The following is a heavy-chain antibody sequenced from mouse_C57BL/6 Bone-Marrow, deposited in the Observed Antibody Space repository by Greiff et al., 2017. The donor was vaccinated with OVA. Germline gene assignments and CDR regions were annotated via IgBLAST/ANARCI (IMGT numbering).Heavy chain of an antibody. V-gene: IGHV5-4*01. CDR3: ARDLGNDYDDYYAMDY. J-gene: IGHJ4*01. CDR1: GFTFSSYA. CDR2: ISDGGSYT. D-gene: IGHD2-4*01. Sequence: EVQRVESGGGLVKPGGSLKLSCAASGFTFSSYAMSWVRQTPEKRLEWVATISDGGSYTYYPDNVKGRFTISRDNAKNNLYLQMSHLKSEDTAMYYCARDLGNDYDDYYAMDYWGQGTSVTVSS.